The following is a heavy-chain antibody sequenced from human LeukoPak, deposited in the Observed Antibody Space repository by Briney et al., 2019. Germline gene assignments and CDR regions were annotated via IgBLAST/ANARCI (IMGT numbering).Heavy chain of an antibody. CDR2: ISPSGGIT. CDR3: AKDDDWGRYKH. V-gene: IGHV3-23*01. CDR1: GFNLSTYS. J-gene: IGHJ1*01. Sequence: PGGSLRLSCAASGFNLSTYSMNWVRQAPGKGLEWVSGISPSGGITYYTDSVKGRFTISRDNSKNTQSLQMNSLRAEDTAVYYCAKDDDWGRYKHWGQGTLVTVSS. D-gene: IGHD3-16*01.